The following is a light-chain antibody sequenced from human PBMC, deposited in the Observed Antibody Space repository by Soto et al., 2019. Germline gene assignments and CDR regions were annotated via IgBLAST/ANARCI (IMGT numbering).Light chain of an antibody. CDR2: EVS. V-gene: IGLV2-8*01. J-gene: IGLJ2*01. Sequence: QSALTQPPSASGTPGQSVTIPCTGTTSDVGDYNYVSWYQQHPGKAPKLVIYEVSRRPSGVPDRFSGSKSGNTASLTVSGLQAEDEADYYCGSNAGSNNLVFGGGTKLTVL. CDR3: GSNAGSNNLV. CDR1: TSDVGDYNY.